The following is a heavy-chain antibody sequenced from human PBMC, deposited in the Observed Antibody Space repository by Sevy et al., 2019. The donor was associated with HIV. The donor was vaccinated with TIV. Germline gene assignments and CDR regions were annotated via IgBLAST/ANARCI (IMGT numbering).Heavy chain of an antibody. CDR1: GFTFSAYY. CDR3: ARSRSNYGDYYFDY. J-gene: IGHJ4*02. D-gene: IGHD4-17*01. Sequence: GGSLRLSCAASGFTFSAYYMTWIRQALGKGLEWVSYISSGSTYTNYADSVKGRFTVSRDNAKNSLYLQMNSLRAEDTAVYYCARSRSNYGDYYFDYWGQGTLVTVSS. CDR2: ISSGSTYT. V-gene: IGHV3-11*06.